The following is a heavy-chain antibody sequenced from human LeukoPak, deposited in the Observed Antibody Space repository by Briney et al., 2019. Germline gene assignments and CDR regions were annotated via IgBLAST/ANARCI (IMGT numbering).Heavy chain of an antibody. CDR3: ARDGPRVSSGYYYGMDV. J-gene: IGHJ6*02. CDR1: GYIFTRYY. CDR2: MNPNSGGT. Sequence: GASVKVSCKASGYIFTRYYMHWVGQAPGQGREGMGWMNPNSGGTNYAQKFQGRVTMTRDTSISTAYMELSRLRSDDTAVYYCARDGPRVSSGYYYGMDVWGQGTTVTVSS. V-gene: IGHV1-2*02. D-gene: IGHD3-22*01.